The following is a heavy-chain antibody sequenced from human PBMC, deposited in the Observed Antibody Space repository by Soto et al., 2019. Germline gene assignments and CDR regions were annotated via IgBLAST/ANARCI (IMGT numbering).Heavy chain of an antibody. CDR1: GFICSSYD. Sequence: GGSLRLSCAASGFICSSYDMSWVRQAPGKGLEWVSTILVDGRTFYVDSVKGRFTISRDSSQNTVYLQMNSLTAGDTAVYYCAKATATSGGAFEIYGQGTMVTVSS. J-gene: IGHJ3*02. V-gene: IGHV3-23*01. D-gene: IGHD1-1*01. CDR3: AKATATSGGAFEI. CDR2: ILVDGRT.